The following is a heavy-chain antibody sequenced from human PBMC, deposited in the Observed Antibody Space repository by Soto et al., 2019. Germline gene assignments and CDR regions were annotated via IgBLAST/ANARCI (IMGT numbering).Heavy chain of an antibody. D-gene: IGHD1-1*01. J-gene: IGHJ4*02. V-gene: IGHV1-58*01. CDR1: GFTFSSSS. CDR2: IVIGTGNT. Sequence: QMQLVQSGPEVKKPRTSVKVSCKASGFTFSSSSVQWVRQARGQRLEWIGWIVIGTGNTNYAQRFQGRVTFTRDMSTSTAYMELSSLRSEDTAVYYCAAVPGDFDCWGQGTLVTVSS. CDR3: AAVPGDFDC.